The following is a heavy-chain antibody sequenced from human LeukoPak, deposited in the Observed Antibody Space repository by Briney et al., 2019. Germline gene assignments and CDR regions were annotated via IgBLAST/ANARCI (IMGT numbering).Heavy chain of an antibody. CDR3: PRRRTVDY. CDR2: INPNSGGT. J-gene: IGHJ4*02. V-gene: IGHV1-2*02. D-gene: IGHD2-2*01. Sequence: ASVKVSCKASGYTSTGYYMHWVRQAPGQGLEWMGWINPNSGGTNYAQEFQGRVTMTRETSISTAYMELSRLRSGETDVYDLPRRRTVDYWGQGTLVTASS. CDR1: GYTSTGYY.